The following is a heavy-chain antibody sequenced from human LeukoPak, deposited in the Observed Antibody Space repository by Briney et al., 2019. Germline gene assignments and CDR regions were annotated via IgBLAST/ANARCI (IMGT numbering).Heavy chain of an antibody. CDR2: ITTSSTI. CDR3: ARGPGMTGSFDY. Sequence: GGSLRLSCAASGFTFSSYTMNWVRQAPGKGLEWISYITTSSTIYYADSVKGRFTISRDNAKNSLYLQMSSLRDEDTAVYYCARGPGMTGSFDYWGQGTLVTVSS. CDR1: GFTFSSYT. D-gene: IGHD3-9*01. J-gene: IGHJ4*02. V-gene: IGHV3-48*02.